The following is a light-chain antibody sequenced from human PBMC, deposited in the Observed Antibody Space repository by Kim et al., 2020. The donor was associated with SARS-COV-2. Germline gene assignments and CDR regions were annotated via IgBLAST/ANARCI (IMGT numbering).Light chain of an antibody. CDR1: QSLLHSNGYNY. J-gene: IGKJ4*01. V-gene: IGKV2-28*01. CDR2: LGS. Sequence: PAFISCWSSQSLLHSNGYNYLDWYLQKPGQSPQLLIYLGSNRASGVPDRFSGSGSGTDFTLKISRVEAEDVGVYYCMQALQTPLTFGGGTKVDIK. CDR3: MQALQTPLT.